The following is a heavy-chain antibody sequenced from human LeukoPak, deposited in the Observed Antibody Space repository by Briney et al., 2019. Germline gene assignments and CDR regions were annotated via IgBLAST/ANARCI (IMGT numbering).Heavy chain of an antibody. V-gene: IGHV4-4*02. CDR3: AREAVHDNWFDP. J-gene: IGHJ5*02. CDR1: GGSISSSNW. Sequence: SSETLSLTCAVSGGSISSSNWWSWVRQPPGKGLEWIGSIFHSGNTYYNPSLKSRVIISVDTSKNQFSLKLSSVTAADTAVYYCAREAVHDNWFDPWGQGTMVTVSS. CDR2: IFHSGNT.